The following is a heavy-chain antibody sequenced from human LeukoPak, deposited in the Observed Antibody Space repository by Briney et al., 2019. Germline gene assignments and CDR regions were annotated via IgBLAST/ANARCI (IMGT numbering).Heavy chain of an antibody. CDR3: ARVVASTSIDA. D-gene: IGHD2-15*01. V-gene: IGHV4-30-4*07. CDR1: GGSISSGGYS. J-gene: IGHJ5*02. CDR2: IYYSGST. Sequence: SQTLSLTCAVSGGSISSGGYSWSWIRQPPGKGLEWIGYIYYSGSTYYNPSLKSRVTISVDTSKNRFSLKVTSVTAADTALYYCARVVASTSIDAWGQGTLVTVST.